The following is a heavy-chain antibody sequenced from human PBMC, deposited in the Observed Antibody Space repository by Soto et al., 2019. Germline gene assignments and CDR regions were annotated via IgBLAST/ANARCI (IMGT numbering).Heavy chain of an antibody. CDR1: GFSFSYSA. Sequence: GGSLRLSXAASGFSFSYSAMSWVRQAPGKGLECVSGISGNGGFTYYADSVKGRFIISRDNSKDTVDLQMNSLRADDTAVYYCVRETKNAFDVWGQGTVVTVS. V-gene: IGHV3-23*01. CDR3: VRETKNAFDV. CDR2: ISGNGGFT. J-gene: IGHJ3*01.